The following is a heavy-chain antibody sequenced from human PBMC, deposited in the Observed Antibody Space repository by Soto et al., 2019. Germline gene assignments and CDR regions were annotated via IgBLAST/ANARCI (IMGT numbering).Heavy chain of an antibody. CDR1: GFTFSSYW. J-gene: IGHJ4*02. V-gene: IGHV3-74*01. CDR2: INGDGIST. D-gene: IGHD2-15*01. CDR3: ARISQGTYCRGGNCYSDY. Sequence: EVQLVESGGDLVQPGGSLRLSCAASGFTFSSYWMHWVRQDPEKALVWVSRINGDGISTSYADSVKGRFTISRDNAKDTLYLHMNSLGAEDTAVYYCARISQGTYCRGGNCYSDYWGQGTLVTVSS.